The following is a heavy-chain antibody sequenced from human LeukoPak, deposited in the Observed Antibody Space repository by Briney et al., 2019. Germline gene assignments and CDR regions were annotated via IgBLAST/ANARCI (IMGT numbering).Heavy chain of an antibody. CDR3: ARDRGGQTGPFDY. D-gene: IGHD3-16*01. Sequence: GASVKVSCKASGYTFTSYYMHWVRQAPGQGLEWMGIINPSGGSTSYAQKFQGSVTMSRDTSTSTVYMELSSLRSEDTAVYYCARDRGGQTGPFDYWGQGTLVTVSS. V-gene: IGHV1-46*01. J-gene: IGHJ4*02. CDR1: GYTFTSYY. CDR2: INPSGGST.